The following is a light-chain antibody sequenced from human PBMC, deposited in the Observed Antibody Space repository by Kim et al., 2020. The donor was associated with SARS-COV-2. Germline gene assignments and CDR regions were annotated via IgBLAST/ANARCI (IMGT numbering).Light chain of an antibody. Sequence: QSALTQPASVSGSPGQSITISCTGTSSDVGGYNYVSWYQQHPGKAPKLMIYDVSKRPSGVSNRFSGSKSGNTASLTISGLQAEDEADYYCSSYTSSSTLFGGGTQLTVL. J-gene: IGLJ3*02. CDR2: DVS. CDR1: SSDVGGYNY. CDR3: SSYTSSSTL. V-gene: IGLV2-14*01.